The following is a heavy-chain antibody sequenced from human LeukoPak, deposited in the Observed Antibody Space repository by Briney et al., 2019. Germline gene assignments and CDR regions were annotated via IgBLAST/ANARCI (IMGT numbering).Heavy chain of an antibody. CDR3: ARGWQWLAEYYFDY. J-gene: IGHJ4*02. V-gene: IGHV4-4*07. D-gene: IGHD6-19*01. CDR1: GGSISSYY. Sequence: PSETLSLTCSVSGGSISSYYWSWIRQPAGKGLEWIGRVYITGSTYNPSLKSRVTMSIDRSKNQFSLKLSSVTAADTAVYYCARGWQWLAEYYFDYWGQGTLVTVSS. CDR2: VYITGST.